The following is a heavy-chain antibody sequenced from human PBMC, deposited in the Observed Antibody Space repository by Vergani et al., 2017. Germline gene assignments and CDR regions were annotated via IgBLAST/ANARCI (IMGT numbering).Heavy chain of an antibody. D-gene: IGHD3-10*01. CDR1: GFTFSSYG. J-gene: IGHJ6*02. CDR2: ISYDGSNK. Sequence: QVQLVESGGGVVQPGRSLRLSCAASGFTFSSYGMHWVRQAPGKGLEWVAVISYDGSNKYYADSVKGRFTISRDNSKNTLYLQMNSLRAEDTAVYYCARDYYGSGMDVWGQGTTVTVSS. CDR3: ARDYYGSGMDV. V-gene: IGHV3-30*03.